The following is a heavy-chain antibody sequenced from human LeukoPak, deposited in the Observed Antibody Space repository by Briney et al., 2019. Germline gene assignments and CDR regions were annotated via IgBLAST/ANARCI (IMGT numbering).Heavy chain of an antibody. Sequence: GGSLRLSCAASGFNFSTYAFHWVRQAPGTGLEWVAVISSDGKNKIYADSVKGRFTISRDNSRNTLFLQMNSLTTEDTAVYYCARDPMADFDYWGQGTLVTVSS. CDR3: ARDPMADFDY. V-gene: IGHV3-30*04. CDR2: ISSDGKNK. D-gene: IGHD2-8*01. CDR1: GFNFSTYA. J-gene: IGHJ4*02.